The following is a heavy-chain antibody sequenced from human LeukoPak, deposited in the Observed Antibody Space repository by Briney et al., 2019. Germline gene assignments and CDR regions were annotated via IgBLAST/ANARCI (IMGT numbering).Heavy chain of an antibody. CDR2: IQYDGSEK. CDR1: GFTFSSFG. CDR3: AKNRGYNYGGDSFSV. J-gene: IGHJ3*01. V-gene: IGHV3-30*02. Sequence: GGSLRLSCAASGFTFSSFGMHWVRQAPGEGLEWVSFIQYDGSEKYYADSVKGRFTISRDNSENTLYLQMNSPRGGDTAVYYCAKNRGYNYGGDSFSVWGQGTLVTASS. D-gene: IGHD5-18*01.